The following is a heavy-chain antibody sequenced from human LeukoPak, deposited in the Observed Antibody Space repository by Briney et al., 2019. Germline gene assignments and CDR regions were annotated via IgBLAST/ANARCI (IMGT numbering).Heavy chain of an antibody. CDR3: ARGRVSSSTWYSTYYYFFYMDF. CDR2: VDHTGST. J-gene: IGHJ6*03. CDR1: DDSITMYY. Sequence: PSETLSLTCTVSDDSITMYYWTWIRQPPGKGLEWIGYVDHTGSTKFNPSLNGRVSISRDTSNNFFSLRLRSVTAADTAVYFCARGRVSSSTWYSTYYYFFYMDFWGKGTTVTVSS. D-gene: IGHD4-11*01. V-gene: IGHV4-59*01.